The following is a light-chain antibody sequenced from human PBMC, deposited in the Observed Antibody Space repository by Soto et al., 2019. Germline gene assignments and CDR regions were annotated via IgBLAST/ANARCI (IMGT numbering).Light chain of an antibody. J-gene: IGLJ2*01. V-gene: IGLV2-14*01. Sequence: QSALTQPASVSGSPGQSITISCTGSSSDVGGYNYVSWYQQHPGKAPKLMIYEVSNRPSGISNRFSGSKSGNTASLTLSGLQAEDADDYYCSSYTSSSSLVFGGGTKLTVL. CDR1: SSDVGGYNY. CDR3: SSYTSSSSLV. CDR2: EVS.